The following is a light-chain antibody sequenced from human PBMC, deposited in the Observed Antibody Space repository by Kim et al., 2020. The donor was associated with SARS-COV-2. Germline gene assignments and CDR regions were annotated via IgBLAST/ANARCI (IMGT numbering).Light chain of an antibody. J-gene: IGKJ5*01. Sequence: SPGERATPSCRASQSVCSSYLAWYQQNPGQAPRLLIYGAPSRAPGIPDGFSGSGSGTDFTLTISRLEPEDFAVYYCQQYGSSSITFGQGRRLEIK. CDR2: GAP. CDR1: QSVCSSY. CDR3: QQYGSSSIT. V-gene: IGKV3-20*01.